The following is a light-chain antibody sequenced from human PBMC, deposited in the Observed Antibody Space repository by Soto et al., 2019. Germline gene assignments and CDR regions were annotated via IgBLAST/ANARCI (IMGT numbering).Light chain of an antibody. Sequence: AIQLTQSPSSLAASVGDRVTITCRASQRISNSLNWYQQRPGRAPKRLIYDASNRATGIPARFSGSGSGTDFTLTIRSLEPEDFAVYYCQQRSNWPPSWTFGQGTKVEIK. V-gene: IGKV1D-13*01. CDR1: QRISNS. CDR3: QQRSNWPPSWT. CDR2: DAS. J-gene: IGKJ1*01.